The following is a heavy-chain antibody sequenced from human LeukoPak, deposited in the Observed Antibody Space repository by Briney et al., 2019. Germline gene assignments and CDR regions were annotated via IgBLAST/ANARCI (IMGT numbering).Heavy chain of an antibody. J-gene: IGHJ2*01. CDR1: GYTFTSYG. Sequence: ASVTVSCKASGYTFTSYGISWVRPAPGQGLAWMGWISAYNGNTNYAQKLQGRVTITTDKSTSTAYMELRSLRSEDTAVYYCARVFPPRWYFDLRGPGTMVTV. CDR3: ARVFPPRWYFDL. D-gene: IGHD3-10*02. V-gene: IGHV1-18*01. CDR2: ISAYNGNT.